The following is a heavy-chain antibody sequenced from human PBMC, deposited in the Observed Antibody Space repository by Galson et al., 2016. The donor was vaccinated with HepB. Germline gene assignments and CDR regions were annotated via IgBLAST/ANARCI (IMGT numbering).Heavy chain of an antibody. Sequence: SLRLSCAASGFTFNNYAMTWVRQAPGSGLEWVSAVSCGGESTNYADSGKGRFTISRGNSKDTLYVQMSSMRPEDPAVHYCAKSGIRSGDYLFHGRYLDYWGQGTLVTVSS. CDR2: VSCGGEST. CDR3: AKSGIRSGDYLFHGRYLDY. J-gene: IGHJ4*02. CDR1: GFTFNNYA. V-gene: IGHV3-23*01. D-gene: IGHD5-12*01.